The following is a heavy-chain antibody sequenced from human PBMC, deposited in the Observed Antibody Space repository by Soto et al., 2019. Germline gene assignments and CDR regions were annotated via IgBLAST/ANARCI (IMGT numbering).Heavy chain of an antibody. Sequence: GGPLRLSCAASGFTFSSYAMSWVRQAPGKGLEWVSAISGSGGSTYYADSVKGRFTISRDNSKSTLYLQMNSLRAEDTAVYYCAKDQLWGYYDSSGYIDYWGQGTLVTVSS. V-gene: IGHV3-23*01. CDR3: AKDQLWGYYDSSGYIDY. CDR2: ISGSGGST. J-gene: IGHJ4*02. D-gene: IGHD3-22*01. CDR1: GFTFSSYA.